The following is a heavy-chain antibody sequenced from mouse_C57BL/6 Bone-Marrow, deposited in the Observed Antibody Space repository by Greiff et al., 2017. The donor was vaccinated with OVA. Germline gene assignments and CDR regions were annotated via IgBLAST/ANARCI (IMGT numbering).Heavy chain of an antibody. D-gene: IGHD1-1*01. V-gene: IGHV1-81*01. CDR2: IYTRSGNT. CDR1: GYTFTSYG. J-gene: IGHJ2*01. Sequence: QVQLQQSGAELARPGASVKLSCKASGYTFTSYGISWVKQRTGQGLEWIGEIYTRSGNTYYNGKFKGKATLTADKSSSTAYMELRSLTSEDSAVYFCANPIYYYGSSSYFDYWGQGTTLTVSS. CDR3: ANPIYYYGSSSYFDY.